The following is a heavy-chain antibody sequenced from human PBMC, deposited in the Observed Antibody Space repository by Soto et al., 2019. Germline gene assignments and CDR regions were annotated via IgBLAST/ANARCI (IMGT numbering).Heavy chain of an antibody. J-gene: IGHJ4*01. CDR1: GGSISSYY. V-gene: IGHV4-59*01. CDR2: IYYSGST. CDR3: ARGQPYGSGSYSNDY. Sequence: QVQLQESGPGLVKPSETLSLTCTVSGGSISSYYWSWIRQPPGKGLEWIGYIYYSGSTNYNPSLKSRVTISVDTSKNQFALKLSSVTAADTAVYYCARGQPYGSGSYSNDYWGQGTLVTVSS. D-gene: IGHD3-10*01.